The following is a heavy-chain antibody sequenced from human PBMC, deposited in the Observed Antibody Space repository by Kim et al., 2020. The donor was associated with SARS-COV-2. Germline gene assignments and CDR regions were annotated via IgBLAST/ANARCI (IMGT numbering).Heavy chain of an antibody. Sequence: SETLSLTCGVSGGSFSGYYWNWIRQPPGQGLQWIGEINRSGTTNYNPSLKSRVTISVDPPNNQFPLKLTSVTAADTAVYFCARSSRESGYYYSSGTYRVDSWGQGILVTVSS. D-gene: IGHD3-10*01. V-gene: IGHV4-34*01. J-gene: IGHJ4*02. CDR3: ARSSRESGYYYSSGTYRVDS. CDR2: INRSGTT. CDR1: GGSFSGYY.